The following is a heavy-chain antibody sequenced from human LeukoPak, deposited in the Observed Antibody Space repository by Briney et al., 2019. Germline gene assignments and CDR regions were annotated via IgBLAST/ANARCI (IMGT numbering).Heavy chain of an antibody. CDR1: GFTFSSYS. CDR3: AREVVDTNAFDI. V-gene: IGHV3-21*01. J-gene: IGHJ3*02. Sequence: EGSLRLSCAASGFTFSSYSMNRVRQAPGKGLEWVSSISNSSSYIYYADSVKGRFTISRDNAKNSLYLQMNSLRAEDTAVYYCAREVVDTNAFDIWGQGTMVTVSS. D-gene: IGHD5-18*01. CDR2: ISNSSSYI.